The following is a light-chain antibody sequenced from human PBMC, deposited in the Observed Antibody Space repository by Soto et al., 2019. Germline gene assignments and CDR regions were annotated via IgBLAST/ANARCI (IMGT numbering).Light chain of an antibody. V-gene: IGKV1-17*01. Sequence: DIQMTQYPSYLSASVGDRVTITCRASQGIRHDLGWYHQKPGKAPKRLIYSASSLESGVPSMFSGSGSGTEFSLTISSLQPEDFAVYYCQQYNTWPHFGQGTRVEIK. J-gene: IGKJ5*01. CDR3: QQYNTWPH. CDR1: QGIRHD. CDR2: SAS.